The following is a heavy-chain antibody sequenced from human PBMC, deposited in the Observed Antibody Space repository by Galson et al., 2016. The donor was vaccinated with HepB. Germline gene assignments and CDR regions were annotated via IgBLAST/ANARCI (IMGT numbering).Heavy chain of an antibody. J-gene: IGHJ5*02. CDR3: ARAIMTPSDNWFDP. V-gene: IGHV1-46*01. D-gene: IGHD2-8*01. CDR2: INPLSGGT. CDR1: GYTFINYY. Sequence: SGYTFINYYIHWVRQAPGQGLEWMGLINPLSGGTDYAQRFQGRVTMTRNTSTSTVSMELSSLRYEDTAVYNCARAIMTPSDNWFDPWGQGSLVTVAS.